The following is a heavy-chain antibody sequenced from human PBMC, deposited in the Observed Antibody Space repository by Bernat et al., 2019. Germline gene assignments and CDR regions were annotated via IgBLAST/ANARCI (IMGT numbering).Heavy chain of an antibody. V-gene: IGHV3-33*01. Sequence: QVQLVESGGGVVQPGRSLRLSCAASVFTFSSYGMHWVRQAPGKGLEWVAVIWYDRSNKYYADSVKGRFTISRDNSKNTLYLQMNSLRAEDTAVYYCARNGYSSSWYLNPNYYFDYWGQGTLVTVSS. J-gene: IGHJ4*02. CDR2: IWYDRSNK. CDR3: ARNGYSSSWYLNPNYYFDY. D-gene: IGHD6-13*01. CDR1: VFTFSSYG.